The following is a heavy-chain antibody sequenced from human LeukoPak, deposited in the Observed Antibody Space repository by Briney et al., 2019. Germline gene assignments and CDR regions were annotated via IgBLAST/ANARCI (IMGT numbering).Heavy chain of an antibody. J-gene: IGHJ6*03. CDR3: AKIPRSYYYYYMDV. CDR1: GFTFSSYA. CDR2: ISGSGGST. Sequence: GGSLRLSCAASGFTFSSYAMSWVRQPPGKGLEWVSAISGSGGSTYYADSVKGRFTISRDNSKNTLYLQLNSLSADDTAVYYCAKIPRSYYYYYMDVWGKGTTVIVSS. V-gene: IGHV3-23*01.